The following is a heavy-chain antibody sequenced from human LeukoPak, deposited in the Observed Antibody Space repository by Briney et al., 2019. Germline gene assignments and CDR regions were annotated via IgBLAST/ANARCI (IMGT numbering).Heavy chain of an antibody. V-gene: IGHV3-48*03. CDR2: ISSSGSTR. Sequence: GSLRLSFAASGFTFRIYDMNWVRQAPGKGLEWVSYISSSGSTRSYADSVQGRFTISRDNAKNSPSLQMNSLRAEDTAVYYCARVAWRAFDIWGQGTMVTVSS. CDR3: ARVAWRAFDI. D-gene: IGHD5-12*01. J-gene: IGHJ3*02. CDR1: GFTFRIYD.